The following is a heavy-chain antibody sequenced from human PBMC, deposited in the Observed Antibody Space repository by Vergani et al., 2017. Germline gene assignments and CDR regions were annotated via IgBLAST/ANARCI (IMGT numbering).Heavy chain of an antibody. CDR3: ARGGYSYGQQGDY. CDR2: ISSSSSTI. D-gene: IGHD5-18*01. V-gene: IGHV3-48*01. CDR1: GFTFSTYT. Sequence: EVQLLESGGDLVQPGGSLRLSCAASGFTFSTYTMSWVRQTPGKGLEWVSYISSSSSTIYYADSVKGRFTISRDNAKNSLYLQMNSLRAEDTAVYYCARGGYSYGQQGDYWGQGTLVTVSS. J-gene: IGHJ4*02.